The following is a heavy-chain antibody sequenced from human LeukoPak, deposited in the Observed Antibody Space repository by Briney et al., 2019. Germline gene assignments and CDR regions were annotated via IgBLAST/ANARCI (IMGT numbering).Heavy chain of an antibody. CDR2: IKQDGSEK. CDR1: GFTFSSYW. Sequence: GGSLRLSCAASGFTFSSYWMSWVRQAPGKGLEWVANIKQDGSEKYYVDSVKGRFTISRDNSKNTLYLQMNSLRAEDTAVYYCAKDLTMVRGVYFDYWGQGTLVTVSS. J-gene: IGHJ4*02. V-gene: IGHV3-7*03. D-gene: IGHD3-10*01. CDR3: AKDLTMVRGVYFDY.